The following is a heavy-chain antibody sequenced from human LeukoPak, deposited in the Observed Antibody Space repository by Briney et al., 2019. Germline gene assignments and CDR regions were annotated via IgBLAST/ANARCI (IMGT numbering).Heavy chain of an antibody. Sequence: GGSLRLSCAASGFTVSDNYMTWVRQAPGKGLEWVSSIYSAGATHYAESVRGRFTISRDNSKNTLYLQMNSLRAEDMAVYYCARIEWERLGRAFDIWGQGTMVTVSS. CDR2: IYSAGAT. CDR1: GFTVSDNY. D-gene: IGHD1-26*01. V-gene: IGHV3-53*01. J-gene: IGHJ3*02. CDR3: ARIEWERLGRAFDI.